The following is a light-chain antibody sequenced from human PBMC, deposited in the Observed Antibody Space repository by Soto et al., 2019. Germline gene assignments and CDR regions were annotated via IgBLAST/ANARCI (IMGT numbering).Light chain of an antibody. Sequence: QSALTQPASVSGSPGQSITISGTGTSSDIGRYNYVSWYQQHPGKVPKLIISEVRNRPSGVSDRFSGSKSGNSASLTISGLQAGDEADYYCSSYTSTSTQVFGSGTKVTVL. J-gene: IGLJ1*01. V-gene: IGLV2-14*01. CDR2: EVR. CDR1: SSDIGRYNY. CDR3: SSYTSTSTQV.